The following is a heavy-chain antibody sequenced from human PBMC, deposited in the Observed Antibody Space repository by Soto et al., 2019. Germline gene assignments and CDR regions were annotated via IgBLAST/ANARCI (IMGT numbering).Heavy chain of an antibody. V-gene: IGHV3-23*01. CDR2: ISGTGSRT. CDR3: TKDTGYLSMDA. J-gene: IGHJ6*02. D-gene: IGHD6-25*01. Sequence: XGSLALTCPASGFTVNTKAISWVRQAPGRGLEWVSSISGTGSRTYYADSVKGRFTIARDNSKNTVSLQMNNLRAEDTGLYYCTKDTGYLSMDAWGQGTTVTVSS. CDR1: GFTVNTKA.